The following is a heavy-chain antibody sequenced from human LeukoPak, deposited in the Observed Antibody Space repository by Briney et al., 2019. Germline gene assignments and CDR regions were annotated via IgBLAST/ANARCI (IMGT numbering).Heavy chain of an antibody. J-gene: IGHJ3*02. CDR2: IGWNSDSI. D-gene: IGHD1-26*01. Sequence: GGSLRLSCAASGFTFDDYAMHWVRQAPGKGLEWVSGIGWNSDSIAYADSVKGRFTISRDNAKYSLYLQMNSLRAEDTALYYCAKDMSRFSGSYGDAFDIWGQGTMVTVSS. CDR1: GFTFDDYA. CDR3: AKDMSRFSGSYGDAFDI. V-gene: IGHV3-9*01.